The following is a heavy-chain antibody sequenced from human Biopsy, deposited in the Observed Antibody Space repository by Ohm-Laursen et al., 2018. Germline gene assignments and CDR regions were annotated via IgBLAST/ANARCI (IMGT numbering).Heavy chain of an antibody. CDR2: IYYRGNT. V-gene: IGHV4-59*08. CDR3: ARRLPLRGYAFDV. J-gene: IGHJ3*01. D-gene: IGHD3-10*01. Sequence: TLSLTCTVSGGFISTYYWNWIRQAPGKGLEWIGNIYYRGNTNYSPSLKSRVTISLDTSKNQFSLKLNSVTATDTAVYYCARRLPLRGYAFDVWGQGTLVTVSS. CDR1: GGFISTYY.